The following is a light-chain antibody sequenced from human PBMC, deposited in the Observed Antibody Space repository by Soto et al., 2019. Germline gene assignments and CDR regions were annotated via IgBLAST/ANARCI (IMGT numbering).Light chain of an antibody. J-gene: IGKJ1*01. V-gene: IGKV3D-15*01. CDR3: QQRSNWPPT. Sequence: EIVMTQSPATLSVSPGERATLSCRASQSVSSNLAWFQQKPGQAPSLLIHGASSRVTGIPERFSGSGSGTDFTLTISRLEPEDFAVYYCQQRSNWPPTFGQGTKVDIK. CDR1: QSVSSN. CDR2: GAS.